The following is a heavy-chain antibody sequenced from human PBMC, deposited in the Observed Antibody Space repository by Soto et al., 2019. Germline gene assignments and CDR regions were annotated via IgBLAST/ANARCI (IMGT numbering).Heavy chain of an antibody. CDR1: GGSISSGGYY. V-gene: IGHV4-31*03. CDR2: IYYSGST. J-gene: IGHJ6*02. Sequence: SETLSLTCTVSGGSISSGGYYRSWIRQHPGKGLEWIGYIYYSGSTYYNPSLKSRVTISVDTSKNQFSLKLSSVTAADTAVYYCARDYDKAYYGMDVWGQGTTVTVSS. CDR3: ARDYDKAYYGMDV. D-gene: IGHD3-9*01.